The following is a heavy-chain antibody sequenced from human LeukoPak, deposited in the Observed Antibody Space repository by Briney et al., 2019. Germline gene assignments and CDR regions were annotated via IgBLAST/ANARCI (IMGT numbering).Heavy chain of an antibody. D-gene: IGHD6-19*01. CDR2: ISWDGGST. CDR3: ARGDSSGWGLDY. J-gene: IGHJ4*02. V-gene: IGHV3-43*01. Sequence: GGSLRLSCAASGFIFNEYTMHWVRQAPGKGLEWVSFISWDGGSTYYANSVKGRFTISRDNAKNSLYLQMNSLKTEDTAVYYCARGDSSGWGLDYWGLGTLVTVSS. CDR1: GFIFNEYT.